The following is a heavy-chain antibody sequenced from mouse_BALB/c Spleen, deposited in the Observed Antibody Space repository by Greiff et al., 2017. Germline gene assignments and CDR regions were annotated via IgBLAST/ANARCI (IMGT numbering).Heavy chain of an antibody. J-gene: IGHJ4*01. V-gene: IGHV5-17*02. CDR1: GFTFSSFG. CDR2: ISSGSSTI. Sequence: VESGGGLVQPGGSRKLSCAASGFTFSSFGMHWVRQAPEKGLEWVAYISSGSSTIYYADTVKGRFTISRDNPKNTLFLQMTSLRSEDTAMYYCARLGITTVAAMDYWGQGTSVTVSS. CDR3: ARLGITTVAAMDY. D-gene: IGHD1-1*01.